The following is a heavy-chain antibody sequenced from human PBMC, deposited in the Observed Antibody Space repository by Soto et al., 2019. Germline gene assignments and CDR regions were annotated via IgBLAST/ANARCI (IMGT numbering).Heavy chain of an antibody. CDR2: IGAYNGNT. V-gene: IGHV1-18*01. CDR1: GYTFTSYG. Sequence: QVQLVQSGAEVKKPGASVKVSCKASGYTFTSYGISWVRQAPGQGLEWMGWIGAYNGNTNYAQKLQGRVTMTTDTATSTAYMELRSLRSDDTAVYYCARVRGDIVVVPAATPYYYYGMDVWGQGTTVTVSS. D-gene: IGHD2-2*01. J-gene: IGHJ6*02. CDR3: ARVRGDIVVVPAATPYYYYGMDV.